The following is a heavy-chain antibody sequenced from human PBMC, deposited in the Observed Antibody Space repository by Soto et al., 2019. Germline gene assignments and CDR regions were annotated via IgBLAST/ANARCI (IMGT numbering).Heavy chain of an antibody. D-gene: IGHD5-18*01. CDR2: INSDGSSI. V-gene: IGHV3-74*01. CDR1: GFTFSRYW. J-gene: IGHJ4*02. Sequence: EVQLVESGGDLVQPGGFLRLSCATSGFTFSRYWRHWVRQVPGKGLVRVSRINSDGSSISYSDSVKGRFTISRDNSKNTLYVQMTSLRVEDTAVYYCAGLPVDTMTSLDYWGQRTLVTVSS. CDR3: AGLPVDTMTSLDY.